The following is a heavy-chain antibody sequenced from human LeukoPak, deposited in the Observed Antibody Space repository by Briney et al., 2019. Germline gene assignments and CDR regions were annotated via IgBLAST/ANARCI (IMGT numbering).Heavy chain of an antibody. Sequence: SETLSLTCTVSGGSISSGSYYWSWIRQPAGKGLEWIGRIYTSGSTNYNPSLKSRVTISVDTSKNQFSLKLSSVTAADTAVYYCASNYYGSGIDYWGQGTLVTVSS. D-gene: IGHD3-10*01. CDR3: ASNYYGSGIDY. J-gene: IGHJ4*02. V-gene: IGHV4-61*02. CDR2: IYTSGST. CDR1: GGSISSGSYY.